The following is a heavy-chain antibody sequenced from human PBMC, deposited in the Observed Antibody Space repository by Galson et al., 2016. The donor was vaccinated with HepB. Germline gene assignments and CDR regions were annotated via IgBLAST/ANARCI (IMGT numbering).Heavy chain of an antibody. Sequence: SVKVSCKASGFTLTSYAIKWLRQAPGQRLEWMGWINVGNGNTKYSEKFQGRVTITRDTSASTVYMELSSLRSEDTAVYYCAREHDIWTSYAFDIWGQGTTITVSS. CDR1: GFTLTSYA. CDR3: AREHDIWTSYAFDI. J-gene: IGHJ3*02. D-gene: IGHD3/OR15-3a*01. CDR2: INVGNGNT. V-gene: IGHV1-3*01.